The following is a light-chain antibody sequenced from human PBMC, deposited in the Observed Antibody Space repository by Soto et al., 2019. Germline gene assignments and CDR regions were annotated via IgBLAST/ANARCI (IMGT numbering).Light chain of an antibody. CDR1: ERVARNY. Sequence: EIVLTQSPGTLSLSPGETATLSCRASERVARNYLAWYQQKPGQAPRLLVYGASTRATTSPARCSGSGSGPAVTPSTTSLQPEDGAVYFCQQQGSSPWTSGEGTKVDIK. CDR3: QQQGSSPWT. J-gene: IGKJ1*01. CDR2: GAS. V-gene: IGKV3-20*01.